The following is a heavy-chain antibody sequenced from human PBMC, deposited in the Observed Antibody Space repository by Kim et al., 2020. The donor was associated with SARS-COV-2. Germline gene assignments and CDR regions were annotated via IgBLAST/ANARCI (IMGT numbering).Heavy chain of an antibody. CDR2: ISSSGSTI. CDR1: GFTFSSYE. V-gene: IGHV3-48*03. D-gene: IGHD3-10*01. Sequence: GGSLRLSCAASGFTFSSYEMNWVRQAPGKGLEWVSYISSSGSTIYYADSVKGRFTISRDNAKNSLYLQMNSLRAEDTAVYYCARGPHYYGSGSLRGMWGQGTLVTVSS. J-gene: IGHJ4*02. CDR3: ARGPHYYGSGSLRGM.